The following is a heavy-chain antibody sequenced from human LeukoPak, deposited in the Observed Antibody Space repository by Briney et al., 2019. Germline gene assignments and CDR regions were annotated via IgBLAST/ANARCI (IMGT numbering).Heavy chain of an antibody. CDR2: IIPIFGTA. Sequence: GSSVKVSCEASGGTFSSYAISWVRQAPGQGLEWMGGIIPIFGTANYAQKFQGRVTMTRNTSISTAYMELSSLRSEDTAVYYCATGIAARPISFDYWGQGTLVIVSS. J-gene: IGHJ4*02. CDR3: ATGIAARPISFDY. CDR1: GGTFSSYA. D-gene: IGHD6-6*01. V-gene: IGHV1-69*05.